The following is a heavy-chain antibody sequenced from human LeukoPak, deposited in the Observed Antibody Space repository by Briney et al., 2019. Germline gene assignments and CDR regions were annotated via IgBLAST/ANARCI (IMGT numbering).Heavy chain of an antibody. CDR1: GFTFSSYA. D-gene: IGHD3-22*01. J-gene: IGHJ4*02. CDR2: ISGSGGST. Sequence: GGSLRLSCAASGFTFSSYAMSWVRQAPGKGLEWVSAISGSGGSTYYVDSVKGRFTISRDNSKNTLYLQMNSLRAEDTAVYYCAKYGYYYDSSGYFDYWGQGTLVTVSS. V-gene: IGHV3-23*01. CDR3: AKYGYYYDSSGYFDY.